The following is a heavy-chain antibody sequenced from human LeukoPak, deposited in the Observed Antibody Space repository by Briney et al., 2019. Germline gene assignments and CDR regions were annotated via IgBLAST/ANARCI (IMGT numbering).Heavy chain of an antibody. D-gene: IGHD3-9*01. V-gene: IGHV3-30*18. CDR2: ISYDGSNK. Sequence: GGSLRLSCAASGFTFSSYGMHWVRQAPGKGLEWVAVISYDGSNKYYADSVKGRFTISRDNLKNTLYLQMNSLRAEDTAVYYCAKDSSRYDITYGMDVWGKGTTVTVSS. CDR3: AKDSSRYDITYGMDV. J-gene: IGHJ6*04. CDR1: GFTFSSYG.